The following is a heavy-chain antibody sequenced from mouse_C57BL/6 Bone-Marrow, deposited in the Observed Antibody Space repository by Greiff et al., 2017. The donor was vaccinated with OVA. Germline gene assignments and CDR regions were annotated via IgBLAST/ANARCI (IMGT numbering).Heavy chain of an antibody. J-gene: IGHJ2*01. D-gene: IGHD1-1*01. Sequence: VQLQQPGAELVKPGASVKLSCKASGYTFTSYWMQWVKQRPGQGLEWIGEIDPSDSYTNYNQKFKGKATLTVDTSSSTAYMQLSSLTSADSAVYYCARRVVATDYWGQGTTLTVSS. CDR1: GYTFTSYW. V-gene: IGHV1-50*01. CDR2: IDPSDSYT. CDR3: ARRVVATDY.